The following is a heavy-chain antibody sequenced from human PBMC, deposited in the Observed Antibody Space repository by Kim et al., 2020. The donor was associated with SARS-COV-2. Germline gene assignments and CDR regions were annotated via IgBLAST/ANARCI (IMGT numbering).Heavy chain of an antibody. D-gene: IGHD6-19*01. CDR1: GFTFSDYD. J-gene: IGHJ4*02. Sequence: GGSLRLSCAASGFTFSDYDMSWIRQAPGKGLEWVSFISSSSSYTTYADSAKGRVTITSDNAKNSLYLKMNSLRAEDTDVYYCAGDFGYSSGWYHYWGQGTLVTVSS. CDR2: ISSSSSYT. CDR3: AGDFGYSSGWYHY. V-gene: IGHV3-11*06.